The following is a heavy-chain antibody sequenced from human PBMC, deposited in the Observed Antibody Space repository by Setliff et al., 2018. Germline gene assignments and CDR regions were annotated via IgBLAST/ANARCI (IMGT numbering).Heavy chain of an antibody. CDR1: GYTFTSYA. Sequence: GASVKVSCKASGYTFTSYAMNWVRQAPGQGLEWVGWINTNTGNPTYAQGFTGRFVFSLDTSVSTAYLQISSLKAEDTAVYYCARPYSSSARWYFDLWGRGTRVTVSS. V-gene: IGHV7-4-1*02. J-gene: IGHJ2*01. CDR2: INTNTGNP. D-gene: IGHD6-6*01. CDR3: ARPYSSSARWYFDL.